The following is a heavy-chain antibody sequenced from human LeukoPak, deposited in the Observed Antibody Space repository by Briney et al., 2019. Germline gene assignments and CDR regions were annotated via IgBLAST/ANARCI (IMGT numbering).Heavy chain of an antibody. CDR3: ARGRAAILYWYFDL. CDR2: IYTSGST. D-gene: IGHD2-2*01. V-gene: IGHV4-4*07. CDR1: GGSISSYY. J-gene: IGHJ2*01. Sequence: SKTLSLTCTVSGGSISSYYWSWIRQPAGKGLEWIGRIYTSGSTNYNPSLKSRVAMSVDTSKNQFSLKLSSVTAADTAVYYCARGRAAILYWYFDLWGRGTLVTVSS.